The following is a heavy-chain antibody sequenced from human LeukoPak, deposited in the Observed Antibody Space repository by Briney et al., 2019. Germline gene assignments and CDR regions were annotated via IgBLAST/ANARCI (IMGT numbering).Heavy chain of an antibody. CDR3: ANGGWLLLPGAFDI. J-gene: IGHJ3*02. D-gene: IGHD3-22*01. Sequence: AGGSLRLSCAASGFTFSSYGMHWVRQAPGKGLEWVAVISYDGSNKYYADSVKGRFTISRGNSKNTLYLQMNSLRAEDTAVYYCANGGWLLLPGAFDIWGQGTMVTVSS. V-gene: IGHV3-30*18. CDR2: ISYDGSNK. CDR1: GFTFSSYG.